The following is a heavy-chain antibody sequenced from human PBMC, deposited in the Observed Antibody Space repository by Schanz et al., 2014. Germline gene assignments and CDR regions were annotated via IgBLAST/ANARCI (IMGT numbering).Heavy chain of an antibody. J-gene: IGHJ3*02. V-gene: IGHV3-23*04. Sequence: VQLVESGGGLVQPGGSLRLSCATSGFSFSSYAINWVRQAPGKGLEWVSGISGSGASTYYADSVTGRFTISRDNAKNTLYLQMNTLRAEDTAVYYCARKMKLGVYGGKGHDSLDIWGQGTMVTVSS. CDR2: ISGSGAST. D-gene: IGHD4-17*01. CDR3: ARKMKLGVYGGKGHDSLDI. CDR1: GFSFSSYA.